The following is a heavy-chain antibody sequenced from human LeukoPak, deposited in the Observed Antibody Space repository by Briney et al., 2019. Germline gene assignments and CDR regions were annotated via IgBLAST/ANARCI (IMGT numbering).Heavy chain of an antibody. CDR1: GFTVSSNY. J-gene: IGHJ6*04. Sequence: GGSLRLSGAASGFTVSSNYMSWVRQAPGKGLEWVSVIYSGGSTYYADSVKGRFTISRDNSKNTLYLQMNSLRAEDTAVYYCARVPPYYGMDVWGKGTTVTVSS. V-gene: IGHV3-53*01. CDR2: IYSGGST. CDR3: ARVPPYYGMDV.